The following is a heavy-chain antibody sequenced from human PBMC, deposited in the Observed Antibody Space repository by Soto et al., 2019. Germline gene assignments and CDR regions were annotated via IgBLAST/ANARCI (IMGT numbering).Heavy chain of an antibody. CDR1: GFTFSSYA. Sequence: EVQLLESGGGLVQPGWSLRLSCAASGFTFSSYAMSWVRQAPGKGLEWVSTISGTGGSSYYADSVKGRFTISRDNSKNTLYLQMNSLRAEDTAVYYCAKDDKYSSGGGWFDPWVQGTLVTVSS. CDR2: ISGTGGSS. V-gene: IGHV3-23*01. J-gene: IGHJ5*02. D-gene: IGHD6-19*01. CDR3: AKDDKYSSGGGWFDP.